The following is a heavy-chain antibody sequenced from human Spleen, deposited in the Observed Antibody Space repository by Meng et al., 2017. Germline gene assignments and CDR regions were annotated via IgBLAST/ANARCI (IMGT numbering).Heavy chain of an antibody. V-gene: IGHV4-34*01. J-gene: IGHJ4*02. Sequence: QLQVAQWGAGPLKTSETLCLTRVVFGGSFSDYYWSWSRQPPGKGMELIGEINHSRSTNYNPSLASRATISVDTSQTNLSLKLSSVTAADSAVYYCARGPTTMAHDFDYWGQGTLVTVSS. CDR1: GGSFSDYY. D-gene: IGHD4-11*01. CDR3: ARGPTTMAHDFDY. CDR2: INHSRST.